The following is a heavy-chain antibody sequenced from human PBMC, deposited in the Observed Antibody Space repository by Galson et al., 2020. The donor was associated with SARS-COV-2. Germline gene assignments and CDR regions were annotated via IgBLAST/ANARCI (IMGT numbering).Heavy chain of an antibody. Sequence: ASVKVSCKASGYTFTGYYMHWVRQAPGQGLEWMGWINPNSGGTNYAQKFQGRVTMTRDTSISTAYMELSRLRSDDTAVYYCARAYHSSSWYLPYYWGQGTLVTVSS. CDR2: INPNSGGT. J-gene: IGHJ4*02. V-gene: IGHV1-2*02. D-gene: IGHD6-13*01. CDR3: ARAYHSSSWYLPYY. CDR1: GYTFTGYY.